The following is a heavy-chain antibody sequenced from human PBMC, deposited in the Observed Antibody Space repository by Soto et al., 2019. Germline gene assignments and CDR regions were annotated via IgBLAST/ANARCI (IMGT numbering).Heavy chain of an antibody. CDR1: GGSFSGYY. J-gene: IGHJ4*02. CDR3: ARGLHTTMATRFDF. D-gene: IGHD5-18*01. CDR2: IYPTGRT. V-gene: IGHV4-34*01. Sequence: PSETLSLTCAVYGGSFSGYYWTWVRQPPGRGLEWIGQIYPTGRTNYNPSLKGRVTISIDTSKNQFSLKLTSMTAADTAVYFCARGLHTTMATRFDFWGQGNLVTVSS.